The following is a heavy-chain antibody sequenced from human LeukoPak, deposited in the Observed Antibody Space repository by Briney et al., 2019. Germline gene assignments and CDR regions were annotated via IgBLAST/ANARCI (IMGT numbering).Heavy chain of an antibody. J-gene: IGHJ3*02. CDR2: IYYSGST. CDR1: GGSISSSSYY. V-gene: IGHV4-39*01. Sequence: PSKTLSLTCTVSGGSISSSSYYWGWIRQPPGKGLEWIGSIYYSGSTYYNPSLKSRVTISVDTSKNQFSLKLSSVTAADTAVYYCARQDPYSGSYGLEDPGSAFDIWGQGTMVTVSS. D-gene: IGHD1-26*01. CDR3: ARQDPYSGSYGLEDPGSAFDI.